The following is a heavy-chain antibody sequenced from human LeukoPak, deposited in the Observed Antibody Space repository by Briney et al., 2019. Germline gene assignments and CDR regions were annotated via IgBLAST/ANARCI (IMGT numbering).Heavy chain of an antibody. J-gene: IGHJ4*02. D-gene: IGHD2-8*01. CDR2: LSANGGKT. CDR3: AKGKHCANGVCRTFDY. V-gene: IGHV3-23*01. CDR1: GFIFGSYA. Sequence: PGGSLRLSCAASGFIFGSYAMNWVRQAPGKGLEWVSILSANGGKTFYADSVKGRFTISRDNSKNTLYLQMNSLRAEDTAVYYCAKGKHCANGVCRTFDYWGQGTLVTVSS.